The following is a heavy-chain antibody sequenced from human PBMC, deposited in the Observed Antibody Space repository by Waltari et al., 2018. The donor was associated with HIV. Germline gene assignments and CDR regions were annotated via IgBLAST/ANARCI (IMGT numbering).Heavy chain of an antibody. J-gene: IGHJ6*02. CDR1: GGSVRADSHY. V-gene: IGHV4-31*03. CDR2: IYYSGST. Sequence: QVKLQESGPGLVKPSQTLSLTCTVPGGSVRADSHYWSWIRQHPGKGLEWIGYIYYSGSTYYNPSLKSRVIISIDTSQNQFSLELTSVTAADTAVYYCARDSGLYGTYSHGMDVWGQGTTVTVSS. CDR3: ARDSGLYGTYSHGMDV. D-gene: IGHD4-17*01.